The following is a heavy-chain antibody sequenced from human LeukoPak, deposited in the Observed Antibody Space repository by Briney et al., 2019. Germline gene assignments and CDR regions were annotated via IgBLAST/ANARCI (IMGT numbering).Heavy chain of an antibody. J-gene: IGHJ4*02. D-gene: IGHD1-7*01. Sequence: ASVKVSCKASGYTFTSYGISWVRQARGQGLEWMGWISAYNGNTNYAQKLQGRVTMTTDTSTSTAYMELRSLRSDDTAVYYCARAGIITGTERYFDYWGQGTLVTVSS. CDR1: GYTFTSYG. CDR3: ARAGIITGTERYFDY. CDR2: ISAYNGNT. V-gene: IGHV1-18*01.